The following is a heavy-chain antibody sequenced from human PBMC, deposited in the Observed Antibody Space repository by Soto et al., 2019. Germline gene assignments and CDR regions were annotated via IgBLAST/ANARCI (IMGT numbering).Heavy chain of an antibody. CDR3: ARDRYAYGSGWCYGIDV. D-gene: IGHD6-19*01. CDR2: ISAYNGNI. J-gene: IGHJ6*02. V-gene: IGHV1-18*01. Sequence: ASVKVSWKASGYTFASYGITWVPQAPAQGVEWMGWISAYNGNINFAQKLPGRLTMTADTSTRTAYMELRSLRSADTAVYFCARDRYAYGSGWCYGIDVWGQGTRVTVS. CDR1: GYTFASYG.